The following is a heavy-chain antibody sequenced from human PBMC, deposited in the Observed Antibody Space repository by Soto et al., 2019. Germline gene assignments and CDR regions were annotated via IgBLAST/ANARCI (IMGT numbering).Heavy chain of an antibody. V-gene: IGHV4-59*01. D-gene: IGHD3-10*01. CDR2: IYYSGSN. Sequence: LXLTRTVLGGPISRYYWRWIAQPPGKGLEWIGYIYYSGSNNYNPSLKSRVTISVDTSKNQFSLKLRSVTAADTAVYYCERDRSGSYYNIDYWGQGTLVTVSS. J-gene: IGHJ4*02. CDR3: ERDRSGSYYNIDY. CDR1: GGPISRYY.